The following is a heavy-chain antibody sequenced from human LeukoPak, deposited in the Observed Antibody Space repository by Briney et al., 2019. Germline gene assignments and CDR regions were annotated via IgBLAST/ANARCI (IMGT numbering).Heavy chain of an antibody. CDR3: ASENFGSGSS. CDR2: IYYSGST. Sequence: PSQTLSLTCTVSGGSINSGDYYWSWIRQPPGEGLEWIGYIYYSGSTYYNPSLKSRVAISVDTSKNQFSLRLSSVTAADTAVYYCASENFGSGSSWGQGTLVAVSS. J-gene: IGHJ4*02. D-gene: IGHD3-10*01. V-gene: IGHV4-30-4*01. CDR1: GGSINSGDYY.